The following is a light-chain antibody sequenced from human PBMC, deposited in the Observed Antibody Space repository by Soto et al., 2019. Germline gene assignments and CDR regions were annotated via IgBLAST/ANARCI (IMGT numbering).Light chain of an antibody. CDR2: EGN. Sequence: QSALTQPASVSGSPGQSITISCTGTSGDVGSYNLVSWYQQHPGKAPKLMISEGNKRPSGVSTRFSGSKSGNTASLTISGLQAEDEAVYYCCSYARSNTLVFGGGPKLTVL. J-gene: IGLJ3*02. V-gene: IGLV2-23*01. CDR3: CSYARSNTLV. CDR1: SGDVGSYNL.